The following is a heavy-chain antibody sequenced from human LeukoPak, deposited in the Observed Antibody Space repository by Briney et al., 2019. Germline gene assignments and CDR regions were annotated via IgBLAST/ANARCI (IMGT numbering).Heavy chain of an antibody. CDR1: GFTFSSYA. J-gene: IGHJ3*02. CDR2: ISGSGGST. CDR3: AKDTVFSYYDSSGSHAFDM. D-gene: IGHD3-22*01. V-gene: IGHV3-23*01. Sequence: GGSLRLSCAASGFTFSSYAMSWVLQAPGKGLEWVSGISGSGGSTYYADSVKGRFTISRDNSKNTLYLQMNSLRAEDTAVYYCAKDTVFSYYDSSGSHAFDMWGQGTMVTVSS.